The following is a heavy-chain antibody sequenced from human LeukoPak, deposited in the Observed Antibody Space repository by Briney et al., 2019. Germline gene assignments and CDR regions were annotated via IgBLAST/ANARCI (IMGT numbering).Heavy chain of an antibody. CDR3: ARRLITFGGVIVDY. D-gene: IGHD3-16*02. Sequence: SETLSPTCAVSGGSISSGGYSWSWIRQPPGKGMEWIGYIYHSGSTYYNPSLKSRVTISVDRSKNQFSLKLSSVTAADTAVYYCARRLITFGGVIVDYWGQGTLVTVSS. V-gene: IGHV4-30-2*01. CDR1: GGSISSGGYS. CDR2: IYHSGST. J-gene: IGHJ4*02.